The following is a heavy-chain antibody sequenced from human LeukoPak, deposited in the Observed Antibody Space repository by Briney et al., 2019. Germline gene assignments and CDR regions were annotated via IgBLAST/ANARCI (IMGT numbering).Heavy chain of an antibody. Sequence: SETLSLTCTVSGGSISSSSYYWGWIRQPPGKGLEWIGSIYYSGSTYYNPPLKSRVTISVDTSKNQFSLKLSSVTAADTAVYYCARRGPQYLSPINWFDPWGQGTLVTVSS. D-gene: IGHD2/OR15-2a*01. V-gene: IGHV4-39*01. CDR2: IYYSGST. CDR3: ARRGPQYLSPINWFDP. J-gene: IGHJ5*02. CDR1: GGSISSSSYY.